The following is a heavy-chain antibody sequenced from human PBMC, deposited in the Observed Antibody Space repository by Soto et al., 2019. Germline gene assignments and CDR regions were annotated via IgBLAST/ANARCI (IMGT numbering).Heavy chain of an antibody. V-gene: IGHV4-4*07. J-gene: IGHJ4*02. D-gene: IGHD4-17*01. CDR1: GNSITTHY. Sequence: PSEALSVTCSVSGNSITTHYWNWIRQPAGRGLEWIGRLYTSGDTNYNPSLKSRVTMSLDTAKNQFSLTLTPVTAADTAVYYCATEKMGTVTPYYLDHWGQGARVTVSS. CDR2: LYTSGDT. CDR3: ATEKMGTVTPYYLDH.